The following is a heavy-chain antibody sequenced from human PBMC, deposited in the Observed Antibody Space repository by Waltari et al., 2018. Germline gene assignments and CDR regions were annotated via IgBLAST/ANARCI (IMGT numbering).Heavy chain of an antibody. CDR1: DDSFNDYY. Sequence: QVQLQESGPGLVKPSETLSLTCTISDDSFNDYYWCWIRQPPGKGLEWFGYIHYSGSTDSSPSFKSRVTMSIDTSKNQFSLNLSSVSAADTAVYYCARDAATGYFDSWGQGTLVTVSS. J-gene: IGHJ4*02. V-gene: IGHV4-59*01. CDR3: ARDAATGYFDS. CDR2: IHYSGST. D-gene: IGHD1-1*01.